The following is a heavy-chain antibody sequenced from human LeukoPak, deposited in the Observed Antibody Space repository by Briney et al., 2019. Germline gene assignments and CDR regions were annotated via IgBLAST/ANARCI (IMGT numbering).Heavy chain of an antibody. Sequence: PSETLSLTCTVSGGSISSSSYYWGWIRQPPGKGLEWIGSIYYSGSTYYNPSLKSRVTISVDTSKNQFSLKLSSVTAADTAVYYCARLLAVADPYSALDIWGQGTMVTVSS. CDR2: IYYSGST. D-gene: IGHD6-19*01. V-gene: IGHV4-39*01. J-gene: IGHJ3*02. CDR3: ARLLAVADPYSALDI. CDR1: GGSISSSSYY.